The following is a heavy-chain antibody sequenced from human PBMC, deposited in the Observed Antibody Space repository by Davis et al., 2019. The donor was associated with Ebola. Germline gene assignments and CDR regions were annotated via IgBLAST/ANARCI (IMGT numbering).Heavy chain of an antibody. CDR2: LNPNSGNT. Sequence: AASVKVSCKTSGYTFTNYDINWVRQATGQGLEWMGWLNPNSGNTDSTHKFQGRLTMTKNISIGTAYMELSTLTSEDTAVYYCARDAYYDFWSGYYTDYYYGMDVWGQGTTVTVSS. CDR1: GYTFTNYD. J-gene: IGHJ6*02. CDR3: ARDAYYDFWSGYYTDYYYGMDV. D-gene: IGHD3-3*01. V-gene: IGHV1-8*01.